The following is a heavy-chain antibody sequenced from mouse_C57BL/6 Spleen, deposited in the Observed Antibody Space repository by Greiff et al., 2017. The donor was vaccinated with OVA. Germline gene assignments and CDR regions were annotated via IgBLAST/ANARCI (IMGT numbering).Heavy chain of an antibody. J-gene: IGHJ2*01. CDR2: IDPSDSYT. Sequence: QVQLQQPGAELVMPGASVKLSCKASGYTFTSYWMHWVKQRPGQGLEWIGEIDPSDSYTNYNQKFKGKSTLTVDKSSSTAYMQLSSLTSEDSAVYYCARGYYGSSEYYFDYWGQGTTPTVSS. V-gene: IGHV1-69*01. CDR1: GYTFTSYW. D-gene: IGHD1-1*01. CDR3: ARGYYGSSEYYFDY.